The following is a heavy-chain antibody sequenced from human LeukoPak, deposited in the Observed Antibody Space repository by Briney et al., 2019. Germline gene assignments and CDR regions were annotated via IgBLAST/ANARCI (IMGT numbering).Heavy chain of an antibody. V-gene: IGHV3-30*18. D-gene: IGHD5-24*01. CDR1: GFIFSNAW. CDR3: AKDTSRRDGYNPFDFDY. J-gene: IGHJ4*02. CDR2: ISYDGSNK. Sequence: PGGSLRLSCAASGFIFSNAWMNWVRQAPGKGLEWVAVISYDGSNKYYADSVKGRFTISRDNSKNTLYLQMNSLRAEDTAVYYCAKDTSRRDGYNPFDFDYWGQGTLVTVSS.